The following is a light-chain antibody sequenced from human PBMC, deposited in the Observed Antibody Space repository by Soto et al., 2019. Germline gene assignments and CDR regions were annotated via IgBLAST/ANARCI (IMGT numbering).Light chain of an antibody. CDR3: TSSAGSNTHLL. J-gene: IGLJ2*01. V-gene: IGLV2-8*01. CDR1: SSDVGGYNF. CDR2: DVT. Sequence: QSALTQPPSASGSPVQSVTISCTGTSSDVGGYNFVSWYQQRPGKSPKLMIYDVTERPSGVPERFSGSKSGNTASPTGSGLPGEGEAEEYCTSSAGSNTHLLFCGRTKHTVL.